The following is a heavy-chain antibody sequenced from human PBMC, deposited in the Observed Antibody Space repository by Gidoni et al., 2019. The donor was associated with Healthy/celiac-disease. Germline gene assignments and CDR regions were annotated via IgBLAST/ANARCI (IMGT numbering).Heavy chain of an antibody. CDR2: IKQDGSEK. D-gene: IGHD2-15*01. Sequence: EVQLVESGGGLVQPGGSLRLSCAASGFTFSSYWMSWVRQAPGKGLEWVANIKQDGSEKYYVDSVKGRFTISRDNAKNSLYLQMNSLRAEDTAVYYCARGVGIVVVVAVKMYFDYWGQGTLVTVSS. CDR1: GFTFSSYW. V-gene: IGHV3-7*04. CDR3: ARGVGIVVVVAVKMYFDY. J-gene: IGHJ4*02.